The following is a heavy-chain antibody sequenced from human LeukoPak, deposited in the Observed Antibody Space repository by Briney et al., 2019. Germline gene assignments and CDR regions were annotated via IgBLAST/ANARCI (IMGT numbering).Heavy chain of an antibody. CDR2: ISGSGGST. D-gene: IGHD2-2*01. CDR3: AKDHCSSTSCLGFDY. J-gene: IGHJ4*02. CDR1: AFTFSRYA. Sequence: RGSLRLSCAASAFTFSRYAMSWVRQAPGKGLEWVSAISGSGGSTYYADSVKGRFTISRDNSKNTLYLQMNSLRAEDTAVYYCAKDHCSSTSCLGFDYWGQGTLVTVSS. V-gene: IGHV3-23*01.